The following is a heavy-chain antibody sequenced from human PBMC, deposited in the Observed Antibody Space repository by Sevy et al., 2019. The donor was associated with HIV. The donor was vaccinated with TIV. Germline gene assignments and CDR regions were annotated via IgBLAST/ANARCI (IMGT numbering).Heavy chain of an antibody. CDR2: INHSGST. D-gene: IGHD6-13*01. J-gene: IGHJ4*02. Sequence: SETLSLTCAVYGGSFSGYYWSWIRQPPGKGLEWIGEINHSGSTNYNPSLKSRVTISVDTSKNQFSLKLSSVTAADTAVYYRARDTAAAGIPFDYWGQGTLVTVSS. CDR3: ARDTAAAGIPFDY. CDR1: GGSFSGYY. V-gene: IGHV4-34*01.